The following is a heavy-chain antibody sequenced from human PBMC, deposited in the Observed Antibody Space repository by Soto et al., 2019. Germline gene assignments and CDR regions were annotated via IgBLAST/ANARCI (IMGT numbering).Heavy chain of an antibody. CDR3: ARSGDIRRITTSFDY. D-gene: IGHD3-10*01. CDR2: IIPIFGTA. J-gene: IGHJ4*02. Sequence: QVQLVQSGAAVKKPGSSVKVSCKASGGTFSSYAISWVRQAPGQGLEWMGGIIPIFGTANYAQKFQGRVTITADESTSTAYMELSSLRSEDTAVYYCARSGDIRRITTSFDYWGQGTLVTVSS. CDR1: GGTFSSYA. V-gene: IGHV1-69*12.